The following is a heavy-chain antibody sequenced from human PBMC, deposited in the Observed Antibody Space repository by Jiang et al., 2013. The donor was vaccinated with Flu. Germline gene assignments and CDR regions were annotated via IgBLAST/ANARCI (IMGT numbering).Heavy chain of an antibody. D-gene: IGHD1-26*01. CDR1: GFTFTTYS. J-gene: IGHJ3*02. CDR2: ISSSIGTI. V-gene: IGHV3-48*01. CDR3: ARDPWDLLPARAFDM. Sequence: VQLVESGGGLVQPGGTLRLSCAASGFTFTTYSMNWVRQAPGKGLEWISYISSSIGTIYYADSVKGRFTVSRDNAKSSLFLQMNSLRAEDTAVYYCARDPWDLLPARAFDMWGQGTSGHRLI.